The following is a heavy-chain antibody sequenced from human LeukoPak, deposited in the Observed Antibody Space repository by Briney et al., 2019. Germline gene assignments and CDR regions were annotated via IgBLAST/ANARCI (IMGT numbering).Heavy chain of an antibody. Sequence: ASVKLSCKASGYTVSSYDINWGRQATGHGLEWMGWKHHNSGNKGYAQKLQGRVNMTRNTYISVAYMAVSRLRCEDRAVYYCARGLGRDIPSFEYWGQGNMVTGSS. CDR1: GYTVSSYD. D-gene: IGHD2-15*01. CDR2: KHHNSGNK. V-gene: IGHV1-8*01. CDR3: ARGLGRDIPSFEY. J-gene: IGHJ4*01.